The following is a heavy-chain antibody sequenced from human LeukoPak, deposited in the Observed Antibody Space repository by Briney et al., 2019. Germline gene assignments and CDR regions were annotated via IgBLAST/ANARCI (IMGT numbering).Heavy chain of an antibody. Sequence: SVKVSCKASGGTFSSYAISWVRQAPGQGLEWMGGIIPIFGTANYAQKFQGRVTITADESTSTAYMELSSLRSEDTAVYYCARDGERLRWPLPLFFDYWGQGTLVTVSS. J-gene: IGHJ4*02. CDR2: IIPIFGTA. D-gene: IGHD4-23*01. CDR3: ARDGERLRWPLPLFFDY. CDR1: GGTFSSYA. V-gene: IGHV1-69*13.